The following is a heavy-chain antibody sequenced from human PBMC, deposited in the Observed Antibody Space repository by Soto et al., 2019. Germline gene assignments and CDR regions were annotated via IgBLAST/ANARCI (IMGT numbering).Heavy chain of an antibody. V-gene: IGHV2-5*02. Sequence: SGPTLVNPTQTLTLTCTFSGFSFSTNGEAVGWIRQPPGKAPEWLAIIYWDDDKRYSPSLKNRLTITKDTSKNQVVLTLPNMDPVDTATYYCAHRQGYTYGLLDLWGQGILVTVS. J-gene: IGHJ5*02. CDR1: GFSFSTNGEA. CDR2: IYWDDDK. CDR3: AHRQGYTYGLLDL. D-gene: IGHD5-18*01.